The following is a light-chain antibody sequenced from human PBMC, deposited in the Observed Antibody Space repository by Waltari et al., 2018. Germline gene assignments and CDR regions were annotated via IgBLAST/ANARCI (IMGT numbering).Light chain of an antibody. J-gene: IGKJ2*01. CDR3: QQYNSYSPPYT. CDR2: DAS. Sequence: DIQMTQSPSTLSASVGDRVTITCRASQSISSWLAWYQQKPGKAPKLLIYDASSLESGVPSRFSGSGSGTEFTLTISSLQPDDFATYYRQQYNSYSPPYTFGQGTKLEIK. CDR1: QSISSW. V-gene: IGKV1-5*01.